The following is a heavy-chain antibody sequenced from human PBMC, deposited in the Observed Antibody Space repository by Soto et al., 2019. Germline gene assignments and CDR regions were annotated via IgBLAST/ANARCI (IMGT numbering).Heavy chain of an antibody. CDR2: ISSSSSYI. V-gene: IGHV3-21*01. Sequence: EVQLVESGGGLVKPGGSLRLSCAASGFTFSSYSMNWVRQAPGKGLEWGSSISSSSSYIYYADSVKGRFTISRDNAKNSLYLQMNSLRAEDTAVYYCARDVEMGIAAAGTVPTLDYWGQGTLVTVSS. CDR1: GFTFSSYS. D-gene: IGHD6-13*01. CDR3: ARDVEMGIAAAGTVPTLDY. J-gene: IGHJ4*02.